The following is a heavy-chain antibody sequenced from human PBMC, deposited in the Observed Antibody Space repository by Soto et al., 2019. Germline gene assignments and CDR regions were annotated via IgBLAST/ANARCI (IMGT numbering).Heavy chain of an antibody. J-gene: IGHJ5*02. V-gene: IGHV4-59*01. CDR2: IYYSGST. CDR1: GGSISSYY. Sequence: PSETLSLTCTVSGGSISSYYWSWTRQPPGKGLEWIGYIYYSGSTNYNPSLKSRVTISVDTSKNQFSLKLSSVTAADTAVYYCARDGSSFGGVGSWFDPWGQGTLVTVSS. D-gene: IGHD2-15*01. CDR3: ARDGSSFGGVGSWFDP.